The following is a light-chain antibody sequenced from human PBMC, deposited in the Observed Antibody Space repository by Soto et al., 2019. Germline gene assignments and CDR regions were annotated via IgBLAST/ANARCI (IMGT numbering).Light chain of an antibody. J-gene: IGKJ1*01. CDR3: QQRSNWPVT. Sequence: EILLTHSPGTLSLSPGQRATLSCRASQSAGTYSAWCQQIPGQPPSLLILDASSRVTGIPARFSVSGSETDFTLTISSLEPEDFAVYYCQQRSNWPVTFGQGTK. V-gene: IGKV3-11*01. CDR2: DAS. CDR1: QSAGTY.